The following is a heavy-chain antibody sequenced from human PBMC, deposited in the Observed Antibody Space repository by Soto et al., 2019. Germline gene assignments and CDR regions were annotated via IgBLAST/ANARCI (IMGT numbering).Heavy chain of an antibody. D-gene: IGHD2-15*01. V-gene: IGHV1-3*04. CDR2: INTGSGDT. CDR3: ARDRRYCRGGSCYYFYYYAMDV. J-gene: IGHJ6*02. Sequence: QVQLVQSGAEVRKPGASVNISCKASGYPFTSYAMHWVRLAPGQRLEWMGWINTGSGDTKYSQTFQGRVSIARDTSASTVYMELSSLKSEDTAIYYCARDRRYCRGGSCYYFYYYAMDVWGQGTTVTVSS. CDR1: GYPFTSYA.